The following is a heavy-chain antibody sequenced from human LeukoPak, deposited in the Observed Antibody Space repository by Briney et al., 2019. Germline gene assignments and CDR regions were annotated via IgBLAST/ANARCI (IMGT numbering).Heavy chain of an antibody. CDR3: ARDRATMVRGVSLFDY. Sequence: PGRSLRLSCAASGFTFSSYAMHWVRQAPGKGLEWVAVISYDGSNKYYADSVKGRFTISRDNSKNTLYLQMNSLRAEDTAVYYCARDRATMVRGVSLFDYWGQGTLVTVSS. CDR1: GFTFSSYA. CDR2: ISYDGSNK. V-gene: IGHV3-30*04. D-gene: IGHD3-10*01. J-gene: IGHJ4*02.